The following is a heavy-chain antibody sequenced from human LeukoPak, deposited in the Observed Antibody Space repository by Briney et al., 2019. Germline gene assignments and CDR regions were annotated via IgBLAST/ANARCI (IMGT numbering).Heavy chain of an antibody. Sequence: ASVKVSCKASGGTFSSYAISWVRQAPGQGLEWMGGIIPIFGTANYAQKFQGRVTITADESTSTAYMELSSLRSEDTAVYYCAREAARRWYFDYWGQGTLVTVSS. CDR2: IIPIFGTA. CDR3: AREAARRWYFDY. CDR1: GGTFSSYA. J-gene: IGHJ4*02. D-gene: IGHD6-6*01. V-gene: IGHV1-69*13.